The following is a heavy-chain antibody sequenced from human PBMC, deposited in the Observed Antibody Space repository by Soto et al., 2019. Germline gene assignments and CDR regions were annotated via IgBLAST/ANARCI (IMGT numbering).Heavy chain of an antibody. CDR3: AKDRLRGYSGSYSQH. CDR1: GYTFSNYG. CDR2: ISGSGGST. Sequence: GGSLRLSCTTSGYTFSNYGMHWVRQAPGKGLEWVSAISGSGGSTYYADSVKGRFTISRDNSKNTLYLQMNSLRAEDTAVYYCAKDRLRGYSGSYSQHWGQGTLVTVSS. V-gene: IGHV3-23*01. J-gene: IGHJ1*01. D-gene: IGHD1-26*01.